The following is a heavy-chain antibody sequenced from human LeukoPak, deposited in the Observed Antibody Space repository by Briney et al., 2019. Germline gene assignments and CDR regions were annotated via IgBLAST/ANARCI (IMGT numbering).Heavy chain of an antibody. CDR2: FNPNSGGT. CDR1: GYTFTGYY. J-gene: IGHJ6*03. D-gene: IGHD3-22*01. CDR3: ARDRYYYDSSGSGYMDV. Sequence: APVKVSCKASGYTFTGYYMHWVRQAPGQGLEWMGWFNPNSGGTNYAQKFQGRVTMTRDTSISTAYMELSRLRSDDTAVYYCARDRYYYDSSGSGYMDVWGKGTTVTVSS. V-gene: IGHV1-2*02.